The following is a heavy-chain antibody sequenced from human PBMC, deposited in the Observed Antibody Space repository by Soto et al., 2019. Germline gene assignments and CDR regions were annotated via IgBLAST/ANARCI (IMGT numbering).Heavy chain of an antibody. J-gene: IGHJ6*02. D-gene: IGHD1-26*01. V-gene: IGHV4-30-4*01. Sequence: TLSLTCTVSVGSISSGGYYWSWILQPPGKGLEWIGYIYYSGSTYYNPSLKSRVTISVDTSKNQFSLKLSSVTAADTAVYYCARVRSLGFSYYYYGMDVWGQGTTVTVSS. CDR2: IYYSGST. CDR3: ARVRSLGFSYYYYGMDV. CDR1: VGSISSGGYY.